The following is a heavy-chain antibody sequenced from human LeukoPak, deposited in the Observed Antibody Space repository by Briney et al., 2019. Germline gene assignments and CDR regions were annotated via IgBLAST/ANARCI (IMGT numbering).Heavy chain of an antibody. CDR2: IYYSGST. Sequence: SETLSLTCTVSGGSISSSSYYWGWIRQPPGKGLEWIGSIYYSGSTNYNPSLKSRVTISVDTSKNQFSLKLSSVTAADTAVYYCARVTYYGSGSLYYYYGMDVWGQGTTVTVSS. D-gene: IGHD3-10*01. J-gene: IGHJ6*02. CDR3: ARVTYYGSGSLYYYYGMDV. V-gene: IGHV4-39*07. CDR1: GGSISSSSYY.